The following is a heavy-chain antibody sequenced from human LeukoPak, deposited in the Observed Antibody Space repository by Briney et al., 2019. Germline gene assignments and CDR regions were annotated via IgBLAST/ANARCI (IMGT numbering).Heavy chain of an antibody. V-gene: IGHV3-48*03. CDR2: ISTSGNTT. D-gene: IGHD2-2*01. Sequence: PGGSLRLSCAASGFTFSDYEINWVRQAPGKGLEWVSCISTSGNTTYYADSVKGRFTISRDNAKNSLFLQMNTLTVEDTAVYYCARGAMHVFDYWGQGTPVTVSS. J-gene: IGHJ4*02. CDR3: ARGAMHVFDY. CDR1: GFTFSDYE.